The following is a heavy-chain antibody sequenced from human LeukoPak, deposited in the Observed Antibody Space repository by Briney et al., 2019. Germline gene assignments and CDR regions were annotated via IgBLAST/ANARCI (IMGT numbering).Heavy chain of an antibody. CDR2: IIPLLGTA. V-gene: IGHV1-69*04. Sequence: GASVKVSCKASGDTFSSHDISWVRQAPGQGLEWMGRIIPLLGTANYAQKFQGRVTITADTSTSTAYMGLSSLRSEDTAVYYCARGGGPGYDILTGLGHYYYGMDVWGQGTTVTVSS. CDR3: ARGGGPGYDILTGLGHYYYGMDV. CDR1: GDTFSSHD. J-gene: IGHJ6*02. D-gene: IGHD3-9*01.